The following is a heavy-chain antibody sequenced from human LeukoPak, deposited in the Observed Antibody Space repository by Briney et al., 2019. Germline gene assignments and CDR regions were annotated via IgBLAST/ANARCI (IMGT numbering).Heavy chain of an antibody. V-gene: IGHV4-34*01. D-gene: IGHD3-22*01. CDR2: INHSGST. J-gene: IGHJ3*01. CDR3: ARVARDNYYDCSGYSR. CDR1: GGSFSGYY. Sequence: SETLSLTCAVYGGSFSGYYWSWIRQPPGKGLEWIGEINHSGSTNYNPSLKSRVTISVDTSKNQFSLKLSSVTAADTAVYYCARVARDNYYDCSGYSRWGQGTMVTVSS.